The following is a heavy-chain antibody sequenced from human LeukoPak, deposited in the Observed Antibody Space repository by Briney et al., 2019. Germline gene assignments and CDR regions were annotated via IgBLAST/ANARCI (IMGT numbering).Heavy chain of an antibody. V-gene: IGHV1-2*02. CDR3: ARDLDSSGYYSYFDY. J-gene: IGHJ4*02. CDR2: INPNSGGT. D-gene: IGHD3-22*01. Sequence: ASVKVSCKASGYTFTGYYMHWVRQAPGQGLEWMGWINPNSGGTNYAQKFQGRVTMTRDTSISTAYMELSRLRSDDTDVYYCARDLDSSGYYSYFDYWGQGTLVTVSS. CDR1: GYTFTGYY.